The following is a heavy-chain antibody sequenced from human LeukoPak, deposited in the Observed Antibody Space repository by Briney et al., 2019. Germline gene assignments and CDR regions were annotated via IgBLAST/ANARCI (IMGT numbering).Heavy chain of an antibody. D-gene: IGHD7-27*01. J-gene: IGHJ4*02. CDR3: ARPENRTGEFDY. V-gene: IGHV4-39*01. CDR1: VDSMSSYY. Sequence: SETLSLTCTVSVDSMSSYYWGWIRQPPGKGLEWIGSIYYSGSTYYNPSLKSRVTISVDTSKNQFSLKLSSVTAADTAVYYCARPENRTGEFDYWGQGTLVTVSS. CDR2: IYYSGST.